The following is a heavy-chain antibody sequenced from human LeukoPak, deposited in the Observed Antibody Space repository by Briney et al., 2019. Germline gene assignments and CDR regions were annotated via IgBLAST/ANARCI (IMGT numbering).Heavy chain of an antibody. V-gene: IGHV3-30*04. CDR2: ISYDGSNK. Sequence: GGPLRLSCAASGFTFSSYAMHWVRQAPGKGLEWVAVISYDGSNKYYADSVKGRFTISRDNSKNTLYLQMNSLRAEDTAVYYCARGGIHLDYWGQGTLVTVSS. D-gene: IGHD5-18*01. CDR3: ARGGIHLDY. J-gene: IGHJ4*02. CDR1: GFTFSSYA.